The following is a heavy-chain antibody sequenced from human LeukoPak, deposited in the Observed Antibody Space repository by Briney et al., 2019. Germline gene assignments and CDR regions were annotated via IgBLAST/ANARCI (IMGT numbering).Heavy chain of an antibody. V-gene: IGHV1-46*01. D-gene: IGHD4-23*01. CDR1: GYTFTSYY. CDR3: ARGGGGGNSGFDY. CDR2: INPSAGTT. J-gene: IGHJ4*02. Sequence: VASVKVSCKASGYTFTSYYVHWVRQAPGQGLEWMGIINPSAGTTSYAQKFQGRVTITADESTSTAYMELSSLRSEDTAVYYCARGGGGGNSGFDYWGQGTLVTVSS.